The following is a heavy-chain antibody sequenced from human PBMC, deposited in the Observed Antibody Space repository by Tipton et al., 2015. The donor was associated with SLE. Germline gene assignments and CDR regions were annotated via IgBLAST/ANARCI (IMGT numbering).Heavy chain of an antibody. CDR2: IYSSGTT. CDR3: ARGGMAAVSPSGGAVDS. J-gene: IGHJ4*02. D-gene: IGHD3-16*01. CDR1: GASISSGPFY. V-gene: IGHV4-61*09. Sequence: RSLRLSCTVSGASISSGPFYWSWIRQPAGKGLEWLGYIYSSGTTNYNPSLKSRVAISIDTSKSIFSLNVTSVTASDTAIYFCARGGMAAVSPSGGAVDSWGQGTLVTVSS.